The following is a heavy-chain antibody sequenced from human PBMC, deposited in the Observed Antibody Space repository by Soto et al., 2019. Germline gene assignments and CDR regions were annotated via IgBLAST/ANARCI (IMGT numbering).Heavy chain of an antibody. D-gene: IGHD5-12*01. Sequence: KTSETLSLTCRVSGASINNYYWSWIRQPPGKGLEWIGFVYYTGSTSTKYNPSLQSRVAMSVDSSKNQFSLKLTSMTAADTAIYYCAKYRRTDAEGYRLDFWGPGTLVTVSS. V-gene: IGHV4-59*01. CDR3: AKYRRTDAEGYRLDF. J-gene: IGHJ4*02. CDR1: GASINNYY. CDR2: VYYTGSTST.